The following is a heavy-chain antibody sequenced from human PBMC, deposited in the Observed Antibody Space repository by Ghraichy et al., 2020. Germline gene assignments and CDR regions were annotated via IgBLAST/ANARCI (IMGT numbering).Heavy chain of an antibody. J-gene: IGHJ4*02. Sequence: SQTLSLTCAIYGDSVYSNSAAWHWIRQSPSRGLEWLGRTYYRSKWYNDYAVSVKSRITITPDTSKNQFSLQLNSVTPDDTAVYFCARVTSSTWYPDYWGQGTLVTVSS. V-gene: IGHV6-1*01. CDR2: TYYRSKWYN. CDR3: ARVTSSTWYPDY. D-gene: IGHD6-13*01. CDR1: GDSVYSNSAA.